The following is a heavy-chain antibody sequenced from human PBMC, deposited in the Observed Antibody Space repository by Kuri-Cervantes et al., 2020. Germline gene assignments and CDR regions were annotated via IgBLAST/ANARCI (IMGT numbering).Heavy chain of an antibody. CDR1: GFTFSSYG. D-gene: IGHD4-17*01. CDR2: IWYDGSNK. V-gene: IGHV3-33*01. Sequence: GGSLRLSCAASGFTFSSYGMHWVRQAPGKGLEWVAVIWYDGSNKYYADSVKGRFTISRDDSKNTLYLQMNSLKTEDTAVYYCTTDFDYGDYASYYFDYWGQGTLVTVSS. CDR3: TTDFDYGDYASYYFDY. J-gene: IGHJ4*02.